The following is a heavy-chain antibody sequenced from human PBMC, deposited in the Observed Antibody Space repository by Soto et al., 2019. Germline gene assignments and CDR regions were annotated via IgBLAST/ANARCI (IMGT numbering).Heavy chain of an antibody. Sequence: GGSLRLSCAASGFTFSSYAMHWVRQAPGKGLEWVAVISDDGSNKYYADSVKGRFTISRGNSKNTMYLQMNSLRAEDTAVYDCARDPGGYRYGLLDYWGQGTLVTVSS. CDR1: GFTFSSYA. V-gene: IGHV3-30-3*01. J-gene: IGHJ4*02. CDR3: ARDPGGYRYGLLDY. CDR2: ISDDGSNK. D-gene: IGHD5-18*01.